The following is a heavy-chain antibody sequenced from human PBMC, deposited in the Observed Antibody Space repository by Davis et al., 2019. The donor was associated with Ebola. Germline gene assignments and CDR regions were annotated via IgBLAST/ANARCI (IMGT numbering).Heavy chain of an antibody. CDR2: ISGSVDST. CDR3: ARDVDTSGHFSWFDP. CDR1: GFTFSSYA. V-gene: IGHV3-23*01. D-gene: IGHD5-12*01. J-gene: IGHJ5*02. Sequence: GESLKISCAASGFTFSSYAMSWVRQAPGKGLEWVSAISGSVDSTYYADSVKGRFTISRDNSKNTLYLQMNSLRAEDTALYCCARDVDTSGHFSWFDPWGQGTLVTVSS.